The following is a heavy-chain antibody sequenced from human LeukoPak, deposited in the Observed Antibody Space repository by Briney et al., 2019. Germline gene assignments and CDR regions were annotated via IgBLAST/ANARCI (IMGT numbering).Heavy chain of an antibody. Sequence: ASVKVSCKPSGYTFSSHSMNWVRQAPGQGLEWLGWISPYKIQGRATMTTDTSTSTAYLELRSLRSDDTAVYCARGEYDLLGDYWGQGTLVTVSS. V-gene: IGHV1-18*01. CDR1: GYTFSSHS. CDR2: ISP. CDR3: ARGEYDLLGDY. D-gene: IGHD3-10*01. J-gene: IGHJ4*02.